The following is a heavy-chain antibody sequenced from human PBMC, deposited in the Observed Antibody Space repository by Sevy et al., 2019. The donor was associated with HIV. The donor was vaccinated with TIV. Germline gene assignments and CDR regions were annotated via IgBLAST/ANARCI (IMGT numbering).Heavy chain of an antibody. V-gene: IGHV5-51*01. CDR3: ARHPRLYDFWSGQIDY. J-gene: IGHJ4*02. Sequence: GESLKISCKGSGYSFTSYWIGWVRQMPGKGLEWMGIIYPGDSDTRYSPSFQGQVTISADKSISIAYLQWSSLKASDTAMYYCARHPRLYDFWSGQIDYWGQGTLVTVSS. CDR1: GYSFTSYW. D-gene: IGHD3-3*01. CDR2: IYPGDSDT.